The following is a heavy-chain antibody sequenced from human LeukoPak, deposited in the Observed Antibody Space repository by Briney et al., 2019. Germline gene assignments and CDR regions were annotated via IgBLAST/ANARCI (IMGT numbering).Heavy chain of an antibody. CDR1: GFTFSSYA. CDR3: AKARSGWVVAASDY. Sequence: GGSLRLSCAASGFTFSSYAMSWVRQAPGKGLEWVSAISGSGGSTYYADSVKGRFTISRDNSKNTLYLQMNSLRAEDTAIYYCAKARSGWVVAASDYWGQGTLVTVSS. J-gene: IGHJ4*02. D-gene: IGHD2-15*01. V-gene: IGHV3-23*01. CDR2: ISGSGGST.